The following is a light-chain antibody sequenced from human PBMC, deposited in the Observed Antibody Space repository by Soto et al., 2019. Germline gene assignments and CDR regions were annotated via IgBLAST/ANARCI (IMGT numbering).Light chain of an antibody. CDR3: QQSYSIPQT. CDR1: QSISIY. CDR2: AAT. J-gene: IGKJ1*01. Sequence: DIQMTQSPSSLSASVGDRVTITCRASQSISIYLNWYQQKPGQAPKLLIYAATRLQSGVPSRFSGSESGTDFTLSISSLQPEDFAAYYCQQSYSIPQTFGQGTKV. V-gene: IGKV1-39*01.